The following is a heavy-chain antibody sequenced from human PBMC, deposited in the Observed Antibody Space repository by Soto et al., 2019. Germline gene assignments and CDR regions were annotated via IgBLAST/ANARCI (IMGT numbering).Heavy chain of an antibody. J-gene: IGHJ5*01. V-gene: IGHV4-39*01. CDR1: GASISGSNDY. CDR3: ARYSSRIKPPTDRIICFDF. Sequence: SETLSLTCTVSGASISGSNDYWGWIRQPPGMGLEWIGSIYYSGSISYNPSLRSRVTLSVDTSKSQFSLRLTSVTAADTAVYYSARYSSRIKPPTDRIICFDFWGQGALVTVSS. CDR2: IYYSGSI. D-gene: IGHD2-15*01.